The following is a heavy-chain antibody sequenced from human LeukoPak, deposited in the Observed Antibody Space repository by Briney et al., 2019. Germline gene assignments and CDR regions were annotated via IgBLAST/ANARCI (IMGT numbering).Heavy chain of an antibody. Sequence: GGSLRLSCAASGFTFNSYAMSWVRQAPGKGLEWVSAISGSGDYTYYADSVKGRDTISRDNSKNTLFLQVGSLRAEDMAVYYCARDWGSTFYNGGFDYWGRGTLVTVSS. J-gene: IGHJ4*02. CDR1: GFTFNSYA. D-gene: IGHD3-10*01. V-gene: IGHV3-23*01. CDR2: ISGSGDYT. CDR3: ARDWGSTFYNGGFDY.